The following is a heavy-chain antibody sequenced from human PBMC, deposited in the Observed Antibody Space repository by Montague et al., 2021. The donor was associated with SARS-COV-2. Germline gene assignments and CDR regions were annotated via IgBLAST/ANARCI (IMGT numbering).Heavy chain of an antibody. CDR2: IFWDDAK. CDR3: AHSVPTITALPTSAFDC. CDR1: GFSLSTSGVG. D-gene: IGHD3-10*01. Sequence: PALVKPTQTLTLTCTFSGFSLSTSGVGVGWIRQPPGKALEWLAFIFWDDAKHYIPSLKTRLTITKDTSKNQVVLTMSNMDLVDTATYYCAHSVPTITALPTSAFDCWGKGTLV. J-gene: IGHJ4*02. V-gene: IGHV2-5*02.